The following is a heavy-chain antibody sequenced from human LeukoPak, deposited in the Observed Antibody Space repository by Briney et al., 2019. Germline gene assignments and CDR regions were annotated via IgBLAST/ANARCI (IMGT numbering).Heavy chain of an antibody. CDR2: ISAYNGNT. CDR1: GYTFTSYG. V-gene: IGHV1-18*01. Sequence: VASVKVSCKASGYTFTSYGISWVRQAPGQGLEWMGWISAYNGNTNYAQKLQGRVTMTTDTSTSTAYMELRSLRSDDTAVYYCARSAGCSSITCYRNWLDPWGQGTLVTVSS. J-gene: IGHJ5*02. CDR3: ARSAGCSSITCYRNWLDP. D-gene: IGHD2-2*01.